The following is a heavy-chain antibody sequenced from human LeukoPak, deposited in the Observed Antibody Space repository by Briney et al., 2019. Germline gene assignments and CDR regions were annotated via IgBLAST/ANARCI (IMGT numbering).Heavy chain of an antibody. CDR2: ISWNSGSI. Sequence: GRSLRLSCAASGFTFDDYAMHWVRQAPGKGLEWVSGISWNSGSIGYADSVKGRFTISRDNAKNSLYLQMNSLRAEDTALYYCAKDAIADYYDSGGHTPPDYYYYGMDVWGQGTTVTVSS. CDR1: GFTFDDYA. V-gene: IGHV3-9*01. CDR3: AKDAIADYYDSGGHTPPDYYYYGMDV. J-gene: IGHJ6*02. D-gene: IGHD3-22*01.